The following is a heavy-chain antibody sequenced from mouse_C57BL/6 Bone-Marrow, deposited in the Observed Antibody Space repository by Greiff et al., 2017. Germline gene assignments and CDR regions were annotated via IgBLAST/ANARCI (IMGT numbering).Heavy chain of an antibody. J-gene: IGHJ3*01. D-gene: IGHD1-1*01. Sequence: DVQLVESGGDLVKPGGSLKLSCAASGFTFSSYGMSWVRQTPDKRLEWVATISSGGSYTYYPDSVKGRFTISRDNAKNTLYLQMSSLKSEDTAMYYCARVGGSSYWGQGTLVTVSA. CDR2: ISSGGSYT. CDR1: GFTFSSYG. CDR3: ARVGGSSY. V-gene: IGHV5-6*01.